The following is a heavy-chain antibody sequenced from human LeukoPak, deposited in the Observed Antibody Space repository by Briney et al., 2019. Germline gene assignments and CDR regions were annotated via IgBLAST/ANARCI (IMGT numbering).Heavy chain of an antibody. CDR3: ARLPAYCSSTSCYYDY. D-gene: IGHD2-2*01. CDR1: GFIFSGYW. CDR2: ISSASGSI. V-gene: IGHV3-48*04. J-gene: IGHJ4*02. Sequence: GGSLRLSCAASGFIFSGYWMTWVRQAPGKGLEWVSYISSASGSIYYADSVKGRFTISRDNAKNSLFLQMNSLRAEDTAVYYCARLPAYCSSTSCYYDYWGQGTLVTVSS.